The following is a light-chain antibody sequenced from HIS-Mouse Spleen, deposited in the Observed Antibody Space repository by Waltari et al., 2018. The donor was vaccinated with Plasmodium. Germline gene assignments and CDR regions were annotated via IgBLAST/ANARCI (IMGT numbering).Light chain of an antibody. CDR2: EDS. Sequence: SYELTQPPSVSVSPVQTARITSSGDALPKKYAYWYQQKSGQATVLVIYEDSKRPSGIPERFSGSSSGTMATLTISGAQVEDEADYYCYSTDSSGNHRVFGGGTKLTVL. J-gene: IGLJ3*02. CDR3: YSTDSSGNHRV. V-gene: IGLV3-10*01. CDR1: ALPKKY.